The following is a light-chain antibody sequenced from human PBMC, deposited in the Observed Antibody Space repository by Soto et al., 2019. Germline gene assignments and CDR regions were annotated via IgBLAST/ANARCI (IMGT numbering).Light chain of an antibody. J-gene: IGLJ1*01. CDR3: CSYAGGYTFV. CDR1: SNDVGDYDY. CDR2: DVN. Sequence: QSALTQPRSVSGSPGQSVTISCTGTSNDVGDYDYVSWYQQYPGKAPKLIIYDVNKRPSGVPDRFSGSKSGNTASLNISALQAEDEADYYCCSYAGGYTFVFGTGTKLTVL. V-gene: IGLV2-11*01.